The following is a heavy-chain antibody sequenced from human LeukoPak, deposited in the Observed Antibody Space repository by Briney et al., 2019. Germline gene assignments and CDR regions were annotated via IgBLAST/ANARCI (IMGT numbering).Heavy chain of an antibody. CDR1: GGSISSYY. Sequence: SETLSLTCTVSGGSISSYYRSWIRQPPGKGLEWIGYIYYSGSTNYNPSLKSRVTISVDTSKNQFSLKLSSVTAADTAVYYCARWIAAAGNDAFDIWGQGTMVTVSS. D-gene: IGHD6-13*01. J-gene: IGHJ3*02. V-gene: IGHV4-59*01. CDR2: IYYSGST. CDR3: ARWIAAAGNDAFDI.